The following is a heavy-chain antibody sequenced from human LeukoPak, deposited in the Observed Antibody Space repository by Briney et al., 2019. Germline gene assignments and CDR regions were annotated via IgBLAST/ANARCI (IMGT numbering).Heavy chain of an antibody. CDR2: IYYSGST. CDR3: ARGSRNSHTRGKFDY. D-gene: IGHD1-14*01. J-gene: IGHJ4*02. CDR1: GGSINSANYY. V-gene: IGHV4-39*02. Sequence: SETLSLTCTVSGGSINSANYYWDWIRQPPGKGLQWIGTIYYSGSTYYNPSLKSRVTISLDTSKNHFSLRLSSVTAADTAVYYCARGSRNSHTRGKFDYWGQGTLVTVSS.